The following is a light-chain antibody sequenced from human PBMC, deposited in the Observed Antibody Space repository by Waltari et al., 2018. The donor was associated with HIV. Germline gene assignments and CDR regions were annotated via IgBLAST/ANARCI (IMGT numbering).Light chain of an antibody. Sequence: LTQPPSMSTVSGQTATVTCIGDNHHVDHQRAAWVQHRQGHPPKLLPHRNNNRPSGVSERFSASRAGHTTFLSISGLQSEDEADYFCLAWDSNLGGWVFGGGTHLTV. CDR1: NHHVDHQR. V-gene: IGLV10-54*04. CDR3: LAWDSNLGGWV. CDR2: RNN. J-gene: IGLJ3*02.